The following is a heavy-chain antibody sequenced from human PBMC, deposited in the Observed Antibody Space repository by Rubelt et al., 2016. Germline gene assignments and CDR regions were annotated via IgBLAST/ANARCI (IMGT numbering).Heavy chain of an antibody. V-gene: IGHV3-74*01. CDR1: GFSFSTSW. CDR2: INEDGSII. D-gene: IGHD3-10*01. Sequence: EAQLVESGGGLVQPGGSLRLSCAASGFSFSTSWVHWVRQAPGKGLEWVSRINEDGSIINYADSVKGRFTISRDNARSTLLLQMDSLRADDTAVYYCSRAGGYRFDYWGQGTLVTVSS. CDR3: SRAGGYRFDY. J-gene: IGHJ4*02.